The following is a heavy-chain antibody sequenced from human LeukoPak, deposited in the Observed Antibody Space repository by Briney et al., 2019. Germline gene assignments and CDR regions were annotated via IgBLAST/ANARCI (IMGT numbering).Heavy chain of an antibody. D-gene: IGHD5-24*01. Sequence: GGSLRLSCAASGCTFSDYTMNWVRQAPGRGLEWVSSISRSRSYIYFANSVRGRFTIYRDNAKNALYLQMNRLRAEDTAVYYCAKDSPSRTATTEVTVDYWGQGTLVTVSS. J-gene: IGHJ4*02. CDR2: ISRSRSYI. CDR1: GCTFSDYT. V-gene: IGHV3-21*01. CDR3: AKDSPSRTATTEVTVDY.